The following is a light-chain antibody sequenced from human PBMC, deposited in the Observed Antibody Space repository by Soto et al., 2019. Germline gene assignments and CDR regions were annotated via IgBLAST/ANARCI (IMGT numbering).Light chain of an antibody. CDR2: GAS. Sequence: ELVMTQSPATLSVSPGERAPLSCRASQSVSTNLVWYQQKPGQAPRLLIYGASTRATGVPGRFSGTGSGTEFTLTISSLQSEDSAVYYRQQYNHWWTFGQGNKVDI. CDR1: QSVSTN. CDR3: QQYNHWWT. J-gene: IGKJ1*01. V-gene: IGKV3-15*01.